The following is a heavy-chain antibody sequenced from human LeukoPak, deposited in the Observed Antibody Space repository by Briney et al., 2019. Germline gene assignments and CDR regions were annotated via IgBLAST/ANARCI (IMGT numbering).Heavy chain of an antibody. CDR1: GGSISSYY. CDR3: ARDHVVVPAALESDP. Sequence: ASETLSLTCTVSGGSISSYYWSWIRQPAGKGLEWIGRIYTSGSTNYNPSLKSRVTISVDTSKNQFSLKLSSVTAADTAVYYCARDHVVVPAALESDPWGQGTLVTVSS. J-gene: IGHJ5*02. CDR2: IYTSGST. V-gene: IGHV4-4*07. D-gene: IGHD2-2*01.